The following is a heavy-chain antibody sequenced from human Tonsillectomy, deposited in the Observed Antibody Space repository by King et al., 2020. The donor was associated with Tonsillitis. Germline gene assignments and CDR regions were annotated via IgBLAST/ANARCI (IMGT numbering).Heavy chain of an antibody. J-gene: IGHJ5*02. CDR3: ARRDIRSNWFDP. Sequence: VQLQQWGAGLLKPSETLSLTCAVYGGSFSGYYWSWIRQPPGKGLEWIGEINHSGSTNYNPSLKSRVTISVDTSKNQFSLKLSSVTAADTAVYYCARRDIRSNWFDPWGQGTLLTVSS. V-gene: IGHV4-34*01. CDR2: INHSGST. CDR1: GGSFSGYY. D-gene: IGHD2-15*01.